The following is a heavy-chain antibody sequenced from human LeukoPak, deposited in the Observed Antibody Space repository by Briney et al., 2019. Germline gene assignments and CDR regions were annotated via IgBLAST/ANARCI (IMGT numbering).Heavy chain of an antibody. Sequence: GGSLRLSCAASGFTFSRYWMSWVRQAPGKGLEWVASIKQDGSEKHYVDSVKGRFTFSRDNAKNSLYLQMNSLRAEDTAVYYCARLAAGSDHFDYWGQGTLVTVSS. CDR1: GFTFSRYW. D-gene: IGHD6-25*01. CDR2: IKQDGSEK. J-gene: IGHJ4*02. V-gene: IGHV3-7*04. CDR3: ARLAAGSDHFDY.